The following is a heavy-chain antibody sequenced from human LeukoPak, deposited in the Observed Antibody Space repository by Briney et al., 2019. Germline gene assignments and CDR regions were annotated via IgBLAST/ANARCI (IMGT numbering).Heavy chain of an antibody. CDR2: IKHDGSEK. D-gene: IGHD1-20*01. CDR3: ARDNWNSFDY. Sequence: GSLRLSCAASGFTFSTYWLSWVRRAPGKGLEWVANIKHDGSEKYYVDSVKGRFTISRDNAKNSLYLQVDSLRAEDTAVYYCARDNWNSFDYWGQGTLVTVSS. CDR1: GFTFSTYW. J-gene: IGHJ4*02. V-gene: IGHV3-7*01.